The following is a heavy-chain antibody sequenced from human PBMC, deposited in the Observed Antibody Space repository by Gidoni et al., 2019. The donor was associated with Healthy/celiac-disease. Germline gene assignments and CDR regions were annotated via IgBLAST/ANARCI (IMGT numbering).Heavy chain of an antibody. Sequence: EVQLVESGGGLVKPGGSLRLSCAASGCTFSNAWMSWVRQAPGKGLEWVGRIKSKTDGGTTDYAAPVKGRFTISRDDSKNTLYLQMNSLKTEDTAVYYCTGASGSSGFFDYWGQGTLVTVSS. CDR1: GCTFSNAW. CDR3: TGASGSSGFFDY. D-gene: IGHD1-26*01. V-gene: IGHV3-15*01. J-gene: IGHJ4*02. CDR2: IKSKTDGGTT.